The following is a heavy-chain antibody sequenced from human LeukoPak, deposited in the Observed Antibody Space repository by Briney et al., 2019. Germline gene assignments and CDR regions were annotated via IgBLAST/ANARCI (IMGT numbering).Heavy chain of an antibody. CDR2: INSDGSST. D-gene: IGHD3-10*01. CDR3: ARDWYYYGSGPFDY. V-gene: IGHV3-74*01. Sequence: GGSLRLSCAASGFTFSNYWMHWVRQAPGKGLVWVSRINSDGSSTSYADSVKGRFTISRDNAKNTLYLQMNSLRDEDTAVYYCARDWYYYGSGPFDYWGQGTLVTVSS. CDR1: GFTFSNYW. J-gene: IGHJ4*02.